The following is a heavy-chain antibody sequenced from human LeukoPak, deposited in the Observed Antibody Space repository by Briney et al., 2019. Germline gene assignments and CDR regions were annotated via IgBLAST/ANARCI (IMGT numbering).Heavy chain of an antibody. D-gene: IGHD2-21*02. CDR3: ARGGVTASYFLDY. CDR1: GDSVSINSAA. CDR2: TYYRSKWNT. J-gene: IGHJ4*02. V-gene: IGHV6-1*01. Sequence: SQTLSLTFAISGDSVSINSAAWNWVRQSPSRGLEWLGSTYYRSKWNTDYAISVRSRITITTDTSNNQFSLQLNSVTPEDTAVYYCARGGVTASYFLDYWGQGTLATVSS.